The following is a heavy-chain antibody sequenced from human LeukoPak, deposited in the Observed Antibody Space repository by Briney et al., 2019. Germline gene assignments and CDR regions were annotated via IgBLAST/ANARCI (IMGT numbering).Heavy chain of an antibody. V-gene: IGHV4-34*01. D-gene: IGHD2-2*02. CDR2: INHSGST. J-gene: IGHJ3*02. CDR3: ARGWYCSSTSCYKRSDAFDI. CDR1: GESFSGYY. Sequence: SETLSLTCAVYGESFSGYYWSWIRQPPGKGLEWIGEINHSGSTNYNPSLKSRVTISVDTSKNQFSLKLSSVTAADTAVYYCARGWYCSSTSCYKRSDAFDIWGQGTMVTVSS.